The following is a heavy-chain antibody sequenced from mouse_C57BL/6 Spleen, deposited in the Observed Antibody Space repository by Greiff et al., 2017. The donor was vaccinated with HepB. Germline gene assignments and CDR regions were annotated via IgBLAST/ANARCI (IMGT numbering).Heavy chain of an antibody. CDR2: ISYDGSN. CDR3: ARGLYYDYDTWYFDV. V-gene: IGHV3-6*01. Sequence: EVKLVESGPGLVKPSQSLSLTCSVTGYSITSGYYWNWIRQFPGNKLEWMGYISYDGSNNYNPSLKNRISITRDTSKNQFFLKLNSVTTEDTATYYCARGLYYDYDTWYFDVWGTGTTVTVSS. CDR1: GYSITSGYY. J-gene: IGHJ1*03. D-gene: IGHD2-4*01.